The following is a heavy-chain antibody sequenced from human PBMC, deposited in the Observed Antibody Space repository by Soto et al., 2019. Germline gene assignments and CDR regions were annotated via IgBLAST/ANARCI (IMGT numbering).Heavy chain of an antibody. CDR2: IYYSGST. D-gene: IGHD6-19*01. CDR1: GGSISSYY. V-gene: IGHV4-59*01. J-gene: IGHJ6*03. Sequence: SETLSLTCTVSGGSISSYYWSWIRQPPGKGLEWIGYIYYSGSTNYNPSLKSRVTISVDTSKNQFSLKLSSVTAADTAVYYCAREKWLVLTNYYYYYMDVWGKGTTVTSP. CDR3: AREKWLVLTNYYYYYMDV.